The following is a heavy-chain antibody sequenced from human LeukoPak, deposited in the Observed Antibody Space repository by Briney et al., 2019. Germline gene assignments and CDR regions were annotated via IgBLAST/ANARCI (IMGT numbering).Heavy chain of an antibody. CDR1: GGSLSSGSYY. Sequence: PSETLSLTCTVSGGSLSSGSYYWSWIRQPAGKGLEWIGRIYISGSIHYNPCRKSRVTISVDPSKNQLPLKLSSVTAADTAVYYCARADCGGYCSMGGDAFDIWGQGTMVTVSS. D-gene: IGHD2-21*01. CDR2: IYISGSI. J-gene: IGHJ3*02. V-gene: IGHV4-61*02. CDR3: ARADCGGYCSMGGDAFDI.